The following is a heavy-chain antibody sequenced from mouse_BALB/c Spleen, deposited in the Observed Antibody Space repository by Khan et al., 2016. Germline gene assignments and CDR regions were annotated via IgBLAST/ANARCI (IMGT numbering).Heavy chain of an antibody. CDR1: GYTFTNFG. J-gene: IGHJ2*01. CDR3: PTANTTIIATRTHY. V-gene: IGHV9-3-1*01. D-gene: IGHD1-1*01. Sequence: QIQLVQSGPELKKPGETVKISCKASGYTFTNFGINWVRQAPGKGLEWMDWINTNTGETTYADDFKGRFAFSLETSASTAYLQINNLKNEDTATYYCPTANTTIIATRTHYSGQVTTLTFSS. CDR2: INTNTGET.